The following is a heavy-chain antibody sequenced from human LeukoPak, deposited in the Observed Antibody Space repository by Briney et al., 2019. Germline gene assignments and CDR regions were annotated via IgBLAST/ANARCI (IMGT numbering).Heavy chain of an antibody. CDR3: ARGRSYRKDFDY. CDR1: GGSISSYY. D-gene: IGHD1-26*01. CDR2: IYYSGST. Sequence: SETLSLTCTVSGGSISSYYWSWIRQPPGKGLEWIGYIYYSGSTNYNPSLKSRVTISVDTSKNQFSLKLSSVTAADTAVYYCARGRSYRKDFDYWGQGTLVTVSS. V-gene: IGHV4-59*01. J-gene: IGHJ4*02.